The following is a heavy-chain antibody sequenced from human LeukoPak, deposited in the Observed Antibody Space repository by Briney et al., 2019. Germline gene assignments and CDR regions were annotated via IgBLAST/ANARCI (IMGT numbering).Heavy chain of an antibody. Sequence: GASVKVSCKASGYTLTSYDINWVRQATGQGLEWMGWMNPNSGRTGYAQNFQGRITITRNTSISTAYMELSSLRSEDTAVYYCARVAGYNYGYNYFDNWGQGTLVTVSS. CDR2: MNPNSGRT. D-gene: IGHD5-18*01. V-gene: IGHV1-8*01. CDR3: ARVAGYNYGYNYFDN. CDR1: GYTLTSYD. J-gene: IGHJ4*02.